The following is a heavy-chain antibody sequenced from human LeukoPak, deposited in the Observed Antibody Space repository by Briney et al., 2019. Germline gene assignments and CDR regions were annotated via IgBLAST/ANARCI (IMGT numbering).Heavy chain of an antibody. CDR2: ISYDGSNK. V-gene: IGHV3-30*18. CDR1: GFTCSSYG. Sequence: GRSLRLSCAASGFTCSSYGMHWVRQAAGKGLEWMAVISYDGSNKYYADSVKGRFTISRDNSKNTLYLQMNSLKAEDTAVYYYAKETTVAIKFFDYWGQETRVTVSS. CDR3: AKETTVAIKFFDY. D-gene: IGHD4-17*01. J-gene: IGHJ4*02.